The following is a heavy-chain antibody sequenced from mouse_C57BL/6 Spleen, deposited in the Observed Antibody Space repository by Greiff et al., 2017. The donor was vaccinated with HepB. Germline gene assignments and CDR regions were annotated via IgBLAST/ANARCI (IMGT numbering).Heavy chain of an antibody. J-gene: IGHJ2*01. D-gene: IGHD5-1*01. CDR2: ISNGGGST. Sequence: EVMLVESGGGLVQPGGSLKLSCAASGFTFSDYYMYWVRQTPEKRLEWVAYISNGGGSTYYPDTVKGRFTISRDNAKNNLYLQMSRLKSEDTAMYYCARHNLYFDYWGQGTTLTVSS. CDR3: ARHNLYFDY. V-gene: IGHV5-12*01. CDR1: GFTFSDYY.